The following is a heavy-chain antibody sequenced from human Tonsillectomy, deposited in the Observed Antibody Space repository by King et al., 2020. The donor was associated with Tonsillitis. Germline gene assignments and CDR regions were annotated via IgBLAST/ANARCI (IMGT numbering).Heavy chain of an antibody. CDR3: AKPHLGGHEFDH. J-gene: IGHJ4*03. D-gene: IGHD1-14*01. CDR2: ISYDGNNK. CDR1: RFTFSDYA. Sequence: VQLVESGGGVVQPGRSLRLSCVASRFTFSDYAMHWVRQAPGKGLEWVAVISYDGNNKYYADSVKGRFTISRDNSKNTLYLQMNSLRADDTSFYYCAKPHLGGHEFDHWGQGTPVTVSS. V-gene: IGHV3-30*04.